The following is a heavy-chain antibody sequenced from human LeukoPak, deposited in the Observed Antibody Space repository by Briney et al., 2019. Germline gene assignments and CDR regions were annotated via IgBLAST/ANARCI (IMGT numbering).Heavy chain of an antibody. CDR1: GFTFSSYW. Sequence: GGSLRLSCAASGFTFSSYWMSWVRQAPGKGLEWVANIKQDGGEKYYVDSVKGRFTISRDNAKNSLYLQMNSLRAEDTAVYYCARLLSSYYDILTGYCGPFDYWGQGTLVTVSS. CDR2: IKQDGGEK. J-gene: IGHJ4*02. CDR3: ARLLSSYYDILTGYCGPFDY. D-gene: IGHD3-9*01. V-gene: IGHV3-7*01.